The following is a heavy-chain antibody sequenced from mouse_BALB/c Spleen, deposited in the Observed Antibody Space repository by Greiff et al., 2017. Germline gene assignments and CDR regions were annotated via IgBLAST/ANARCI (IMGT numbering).Heavy chain of an antibody. CDR2: ISYSGST. CDR1: GYSITSDYA. J-gene: IGHJ1*01. Sequence: EVKVEESGPGLVKPSQSLSLTCTVTGYSITSDYAWNWIRQFPGNKLEWMGYISYSGSTSYNPSLKSRISITRDTSKNQFFLQLNSVTTEDTATYYCARNGYDALDFDVWGAGTTVTVSS. D-gene: IGHD2-2*01. CDR3: ARNGYDALDFDV. V-gene: IGHV3-2*02.